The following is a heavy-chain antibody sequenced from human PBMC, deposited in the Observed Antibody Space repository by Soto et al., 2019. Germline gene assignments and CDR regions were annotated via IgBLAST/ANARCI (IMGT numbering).Heavy chain of an antibody. CDR3: ARSEYCSSTSCPSSAGGMDV. D-gene: IGHD2-2*01. CDR2: INPSGGST. CDR1: GYTFTSYY. V-gene: IGHV1-46*01. Sequence: QVQLVQSGAEVKKPGASVKVSCKASGYTFTSYYMHWVRQAPGQGLEWMGIINPSGGSTSYAQKFQGRVTMTRDTSTSTVYMELSSLRSEDTAVYYSARSEYCSSTSCPSSAGGMDVWGQGTTVTVSS. J-gene: IGHJ6*02.